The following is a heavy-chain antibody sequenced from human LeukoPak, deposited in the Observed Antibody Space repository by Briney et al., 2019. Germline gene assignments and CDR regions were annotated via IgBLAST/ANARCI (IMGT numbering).Heavy chain of an antibody. D-gene: IGHD6-13*01. CDR2: FSADGSNI. Sequence: WGSLRLSCAASGFTFSIYGMHWVRQAPGKGLEWVALFSADGSNIYYADSVKGRFTISRDNSKNTLYLQMNSLRAEDTAVYYCAKAAVYSSSWTPFDDWGQGTLVTVSS. V-gene: IGHV3-30*18. CDR1: GFTFSIYG. J-gene: IGHJ4*02. CDR3: AKAAVYSSSWTPFDD.